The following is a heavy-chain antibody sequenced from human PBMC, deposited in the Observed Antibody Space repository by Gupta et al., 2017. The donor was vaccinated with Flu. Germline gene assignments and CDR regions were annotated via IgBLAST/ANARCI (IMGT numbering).Heavy chain of an antibody. CDR1: SNFA. CDR2: ISGGGGST. Sequence: SNFAMSWVRQAPGKGLEWVSAISGGGGSTYYADSVKGRFTISRDNSKNTLYLQMNRLSAEDTAVYYCAKGGGYIMSYPRGYWGQGTLVTVSS. CDR3: AKGGGYIMSYPRGY. J-gene: IGHJ4*02. D-gene: IGHD5-12*01. V-gene: IGHV3-23*01.